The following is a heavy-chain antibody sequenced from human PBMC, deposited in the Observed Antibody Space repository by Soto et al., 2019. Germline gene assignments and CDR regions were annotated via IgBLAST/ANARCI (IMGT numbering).Heavy chain of an antibody. Sequence: GGSLRLSCAASGFTFDDYAMHWVRRVPGKGLEWVSSISWNSNIIGYADSVKGRFTISRDNAKTSLYLQMNSLRPDDKALYYCAKGGPDGFCSGGRCYFDYWGQGTLVTVSS. CDR2: ISWNSNII. CDR1: GFTFDDYA. J-gene: IGHJ4*02. V-gene: IGHV3-9*01. CDR3: AKGGPDGFCSGGRCYFDY. D-gene: IGHD2-15*01.